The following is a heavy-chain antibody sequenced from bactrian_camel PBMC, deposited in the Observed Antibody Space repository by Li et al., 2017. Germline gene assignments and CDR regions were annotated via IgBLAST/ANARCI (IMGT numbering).Heavy chain of an antibody. CDR1: GLTFDLYA. CDR2: INGERGHA. J-gene: IGHJ6*01. V-gene: IGHV3S40*01. CDR3: ASGTPGGTGWGCFGY. Sequence: VQLVESGGGLVQAGESLTLSCTVSGLTFDLYAMNWVRQAPGKGLEWVAVINGERGHAYYADSVKGRFTISRDDAKNTVYLQLDSLKTDDMATYYCASGTPGGTGWGCFGYWGQGTQVTVS. D-gene: IGHD5*01.